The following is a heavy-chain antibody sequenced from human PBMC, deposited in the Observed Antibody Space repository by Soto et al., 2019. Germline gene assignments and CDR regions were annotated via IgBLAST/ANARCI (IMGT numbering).Heavy chain of an antibody. CDR2: INHSGST. V-gene: IGHV4-34*01. CDR1: GGSFIGYY. D-gene: IGHD6-13*01. CDR3: ARAPQGIAAPRWAGKHTNYGMDV. J-gene: IGHJ6*02. Sequence: SETLSLTCAVYGGSFIGYYCICIGQPACKWLEWIVEINHSGSTNYNPSLKSRVTISVDTSKNQFSLKLSSVTAADTAVYYCARAPQGIAAPRWAGKHTNYGMDVWGQGTTVTVSS.